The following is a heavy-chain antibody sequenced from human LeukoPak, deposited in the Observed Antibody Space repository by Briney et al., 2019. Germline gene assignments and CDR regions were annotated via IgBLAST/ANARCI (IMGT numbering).Heavy chain of an antibody. J-gene: IGHJ4*02. CDR2: ISYDGSNK. CDR1: GFTFSSYA. V-gene: IGHV3-30-3*01. CDR3: ARDRTPTYGSGTVPRY. D-gene: IGHD3-10*01. Sequence: GGSLRLSCAASGFTFSSYAMHWVRQAPGKGLEWVAVISYDGSNKYYADSVKGRFTISRDNSKNTLYLQMNSLRAEDTAVYYCARDRTPTYGSGTVPRYWGQGTLVTVSS.